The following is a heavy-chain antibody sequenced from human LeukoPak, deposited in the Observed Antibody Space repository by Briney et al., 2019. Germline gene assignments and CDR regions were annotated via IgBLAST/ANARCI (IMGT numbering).Heavy chain of an antibody. CDR2: IYYSGST. Sequence: PSETLSLTCTVSGGSISSYYWSWIRQPPGKGLEWIGYIYYSGSTNYNPSLKSRVTISVDTSKNQFSLKLSSVTAADTAVYYCARRRFTDFYDSRGRLGYFYGMDVWGQGTTVTVSS. J-gene: IGHJ6*02. V-gene: IGHV4-59*08. CDR3: ARRRFTDFYDSRGRLGYFYGMDV. CDR1: GGSISSYY. D-gene: IGHD3-22*01.